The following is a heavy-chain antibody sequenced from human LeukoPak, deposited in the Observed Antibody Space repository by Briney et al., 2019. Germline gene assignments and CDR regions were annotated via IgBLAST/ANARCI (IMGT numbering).Heavy chain of an antibody. CDR2: ISAFNGNTNYGNT. CDR3: ARQKYGAVYYFDY. D-gene: IGHD2-2*01. V-gene: IGHV1-18*01. CDR1: GGTFSSYA. Sequence: ASVKVSCKASGGTFSSYAISWVRQAPGQGLEWMGWISAFNGNTNYGNTNYAQKLQGRVTMTTDTSTSTAYMELRSLRSDDTAVYYCARQKYGAVYYFDYWGQGTLVTVSS. J-gene: IGHJ4*02.